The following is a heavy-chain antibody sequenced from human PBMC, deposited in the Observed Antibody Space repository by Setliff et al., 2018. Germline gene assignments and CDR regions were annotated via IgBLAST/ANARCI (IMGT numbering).Heavy chain of an antibody. Sequence: ASVKVSCKASGYTFTSYDINWVRQATGQGLEWMGWMNPNSGNTGYAQKFQGRVTMTRDTSISTAYMELSRLRSDDTAVYYCARGPAGTYAFDIWGQGTMVTVSS. D-gene: IGHD1-7*01. J-gene: IGHJ3*02. CDR2: MNPNSGNT. CDR3: ARGPAGTYAFDI. V-gene: IGHV1-8*02. CDR1: GYTFTSYD.